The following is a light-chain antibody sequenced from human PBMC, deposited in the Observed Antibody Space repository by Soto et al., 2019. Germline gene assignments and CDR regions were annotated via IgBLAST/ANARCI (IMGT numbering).Light chain of an antibody. CDR2: GAS. Sequence: EVVLTQSPGTLSLSPGERATLSCRASQSVSNNYLAWYQQKPGQAPRLLIYGASTRATGIPARFSGSGSGTEFTLTISSLQYEDFAVYYCQQYNNWPTWTFGQGTKVDIK. CDR1: QSVSNN. CDR3: QQYNNWPTWT. V-gene: IGKV3-15*01. J-gene: IGKJ1*01.